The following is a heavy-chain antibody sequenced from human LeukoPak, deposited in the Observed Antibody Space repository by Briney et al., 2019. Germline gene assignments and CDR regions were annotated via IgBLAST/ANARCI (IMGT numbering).Heavy chain of an antibody. D-gene: IGHD2-15*01. Sequence: GGSLRLSCVASGFTFNSYWMHWVRQAPGKGLVWVSRINGDGTRRDYVDSVKGRFTISRDNAKNTVNLQMNSLREEDTAVYYCVRETDCTGGSCLSHWFDPWGQGTLVTVSS. CDR3: VRETDCTGGSCLSHWFDP. CDR2: INGDGTRR. CDR1: GFTFNSYW. V-gene: IGHV3-74*01. J-gene: IGHJ5*02.